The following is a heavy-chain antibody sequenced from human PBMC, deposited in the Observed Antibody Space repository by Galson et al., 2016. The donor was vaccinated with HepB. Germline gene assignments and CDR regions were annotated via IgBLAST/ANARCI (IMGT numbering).Heavy chain of an antibody. Sequence: SLRLSCAASGFTFSSYWMHWVRQAPGKGLVWVSRINTDGSSTNYADSMKGRFTISRDNAKNTLYLQMNSLRAEDTAVYYCARGVPYYYSSGSYYLDYWGQGTLVTVSS. CDR2: INTDGSST. CDR1: GFTFSSYW. CDR3: ARGVPYYYSSGSYYLDY. J-gene: IGHJ4*02. V-gene: IGHV3-74*01. D-gene: IGHD3-10*01.